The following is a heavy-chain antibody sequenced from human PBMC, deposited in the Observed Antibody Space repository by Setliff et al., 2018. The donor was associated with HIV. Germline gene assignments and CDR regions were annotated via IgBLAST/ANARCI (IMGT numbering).Heavy chain of an antibody. Sequence: PGGSLRLSCAASGFTFSNYAMTWVRQAAGKGLEWVSAISSSGINTYYADSVKGRFTISRDNSKNTLFLQMNSLRSEDTAVYYCAKEDQRVTSVDYWGQGTPVTVSS. V-gene: IGHV3-23*01. CDR2: ISSSGINT. D-gene: IGHD2-2*01. CDR3: AKEDQRVTSVDY. CDR1: GFTFSNYA. J-gene: IGHJ4*02.